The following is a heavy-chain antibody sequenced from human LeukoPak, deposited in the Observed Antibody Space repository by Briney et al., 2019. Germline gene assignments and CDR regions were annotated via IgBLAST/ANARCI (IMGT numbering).Heavy chain of an antibody. J-gene: IGHJ3*02. CDR3: ARDYYGSGSRDAFDI. V-gene: IGHV3-21*01. CDR1: GFSVSSNY. CDR2: ISSSSSYI. D-gene: IGHD3-10*01. Sequence: GGSLRLSCAASGFSVSSNYMGWVRQAPGKGLEWVSSISSSSSYIYYADSVKGRFTISRDNAENSLYLQVNSLRAGDTAVYYCARDYYGSGSRDAFDIWGQGTMVTVSS.